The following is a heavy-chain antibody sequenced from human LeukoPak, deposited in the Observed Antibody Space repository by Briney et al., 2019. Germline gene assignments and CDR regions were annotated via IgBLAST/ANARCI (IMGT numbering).Heavy chain of an antibody. D-gene: IGHD6-13*01. CDR3: ARTPSIAASAFDI. Sequence: SETLSLTCTVSGVSISSYYWGWIRQPPGKGLEWIGYIYYSGSTNYNPSLKSRVTISVDTSKNQFSLKLSSVTAADTAVYYCARTPSIAASAFDIWGQGTMVTVSS. CDR2: IYYSGST. CDR1: GVSISSYY. V-gene: IGHV4-59*08. J-gene: IGHJ3*02.